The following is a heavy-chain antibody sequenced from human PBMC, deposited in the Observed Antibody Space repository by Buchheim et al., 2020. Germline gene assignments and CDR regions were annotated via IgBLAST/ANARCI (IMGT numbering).Heavy chain of an antibody. CDR1: GFTFSSYG. D-gene: IGHD3-22*01. CDR3: ARDYSVGVTEYYFDY. Sequence: QVQLVESGGGVVQPGRSLRLSCAASGFTFSSYGMHWVRQAPGKGLEWAAVIWYDGSNKYYADSVKGRFTISRDNSKNTLYLQMNNLRVGYVTVYYCARDYSVGVTEYYFDYWGQGTL. CDR2: IWYDGSNK. J-gene: IGHJ4*02. V-gene: IGHV3-33*01.